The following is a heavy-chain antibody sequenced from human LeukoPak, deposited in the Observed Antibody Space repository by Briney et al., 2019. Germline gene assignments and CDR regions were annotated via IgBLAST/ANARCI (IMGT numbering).Heavy chain of an antibody. D-gene: IGHD2-2*01. J-gene: IGHJ4*02. CDR2: IYSGGST. CDR3: ARDRTHGLDY. CDR1: GFTFSSYW. V-gene: IGHV3-66*02. Sequence: PGGSLRLXCAASGFTFSSYWMTWVRQAPGKVLEWVSVIYSGGSTYYADSVKGRFTISRDNSKNTLYLQMNSLRAEDTAVYYCARDRTHGLDYWGQGTLVTVSS.